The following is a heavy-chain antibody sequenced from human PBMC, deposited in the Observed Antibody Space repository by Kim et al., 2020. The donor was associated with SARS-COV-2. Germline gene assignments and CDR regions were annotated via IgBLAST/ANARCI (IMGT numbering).Heavy chain of an antibody. CDR2: VGST. Sequence: VGSTNYAASVKGRFTISRDNSENTLYLQMNSLRAEDTAVYYGAKDPDFQHWGQGTLVTVSS. V-gene: IGHV3-23*03. CDR3: AKDPDFQH. J-gene: IGHJ1*01.